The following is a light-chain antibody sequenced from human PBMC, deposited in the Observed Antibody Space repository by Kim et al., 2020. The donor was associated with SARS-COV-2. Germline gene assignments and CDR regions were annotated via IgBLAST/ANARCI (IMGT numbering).Light chain of an antibody. J-gene: IGKJ2*01. CDR2: AAS. Sequence: SASVGDRVTITCRASQSITNYLPWYQQKAGKAPKLLIYAASSLQSEVPSRFSGSGSGTDFTLTISSLQPEDFATYYCQQSYSTPHTFGQGTKLEI. CDR1: QSITNY. CDR3: QQSYSTPHT. V-gene: IGKV1-39*01.